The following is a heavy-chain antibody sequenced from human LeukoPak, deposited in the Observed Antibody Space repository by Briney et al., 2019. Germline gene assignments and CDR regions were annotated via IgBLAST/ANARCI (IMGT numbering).Heavy chain of an antibody. D-gene: IGHD3-3*01. CDR3: ARGDFCSKSNCYLRPMDV. J-gene: IGHJ6*03. CDR2: MYNSGSI. V-gene: IGHV4-38-2*01. Sequence: SETLSLTCVVSGSSISSTYYWGWIRQSPGKGLEWIGSMYNSGSISYNPSLKSRVTISVDTSKNQFSLKVRSVTAADTAVYYCARGDFCSKSNCYLRPMDVWGKGTTVTVSS. CDR1: GSSISSTYY.